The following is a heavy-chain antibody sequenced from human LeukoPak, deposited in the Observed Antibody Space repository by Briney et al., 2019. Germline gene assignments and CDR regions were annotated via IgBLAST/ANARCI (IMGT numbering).Heavy chain of an antibody. D-gene: IGHD2-15*01. CDR3: ARDMDIVVVVAATLSPRYYGMDV. J-gene: IGHJ6*02. Sequence: GASVKVSCKASGYTFTDYYIHWVRQAPGQGLEWMGWINPNNGGTNFAQKFQGRVTMTRDTSISTAYMDLDSLRSDDTAIYYCARDMDIVVVVAATLSPRYYGMDVWGQGTTVTVSS. V-gene: IGHV1-2*02. CDR2: INPNNGGT. CDR1: GYTFTDYY.